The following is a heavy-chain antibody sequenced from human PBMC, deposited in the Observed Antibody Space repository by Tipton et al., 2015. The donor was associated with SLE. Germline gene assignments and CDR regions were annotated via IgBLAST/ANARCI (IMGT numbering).Heavy chain of an antibody. CDR3: ARLAGSSAWYGNYYYYYYMDV. D-gene: IGHD6-19*01. CDR2: IYPGDSDT. J-gene: IGHJ6*03. V-gene: IGHV5-51*01. CDR1: GYSFTSYW. Sequence: QLVQSGAEVKKPGESLKISCKGSGYSFTSYWIGWVRQMPGKGLEWMGIIYPGDSDTRYSPSFQGQVTISADKSISTAYLQWSSLKASDTAMYYCARLAGSSAWYGNYYYYYYMDVWGKGTTVTVSS.